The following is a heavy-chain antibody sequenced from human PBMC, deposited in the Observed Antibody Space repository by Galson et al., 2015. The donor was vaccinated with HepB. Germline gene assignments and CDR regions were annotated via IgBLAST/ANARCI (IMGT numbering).Heavy chain of an antibody. CDR2: ISYDGSNK. J-gene: IGHJ2*01. CDR1: GFTFSSYA. CDR3: ARPNPGIAAAGTSWYFDL. V-gene: IGHV3-30-3*01. D-gene: IGHD6-13*01. Sequence: PVWSLRLSCAASGFTFSSYAMHWVRQAPGKGLEWVAVISYDGSNKYYADSVKGRFTISRDNSKNTLYLQMNSLRAEDTAVYYCARPNPGIAAAGTSWYFDLWGRGTLVTVSS.